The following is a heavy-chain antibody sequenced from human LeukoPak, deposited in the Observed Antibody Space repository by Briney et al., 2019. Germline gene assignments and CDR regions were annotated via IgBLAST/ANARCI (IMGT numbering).Heavy chain of an antibody. CDR1: GFTFSSYG. Sequence: GGSLRLSCAASGFTFSSYGMHWVRQAPGKGLEWVAVISYDGSNKYYADSVKGRFTISRDNSKNTLSLQMNSLRAEDTAVYYCAKDSGASSGWYDFQHWGQGTLVTVSS. CDR3: AKDSGASSGWYDFQH. V-gene: IGHV3-30*18. J-gene: IGHJ1*01. D-gene: IGHD6-19*01. CDR2: ISYDGSNK.